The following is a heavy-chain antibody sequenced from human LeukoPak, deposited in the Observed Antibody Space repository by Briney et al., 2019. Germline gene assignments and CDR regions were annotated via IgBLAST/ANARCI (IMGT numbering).Heavy chain of an antibody. Sequence: PSETLSFTCTVSGGSISTYSWNWIRQPPGRGLEWIGSMYYRGSTNFNPSLRSRVTMSLDTSKNQFSLKLSSVTAADTAVYYCARGDSNDSKGFDPWGQGTLVTVSS. J-gene: IGHJ5*02. CDR1: GGSISTYS. CDR2: MYYRGST. V-gene: IGHV4-59*01. CDR3: ARGDSNDSKGFDP. D-gene: IGHD4-11*01.